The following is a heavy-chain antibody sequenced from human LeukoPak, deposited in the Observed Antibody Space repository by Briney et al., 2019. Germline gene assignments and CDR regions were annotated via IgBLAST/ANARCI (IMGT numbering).Heavy chain of an antibody. V-gene: IGHV3-48*03. CDR2: ISSSGSTI. CDR1: GFTFSSYE. D-gene: IGHD3-22*01. J-gene: IGHJ4*02. Sequence: QSGGSLRLSCAASGFTFSSYEMNWVRQAPGKGLEWVSYISSSGSTIYYADSVKGRFTISRDNAKNSLYLQMNSLRAEDTAVHYCAREPGQDSSGYYYFDYWGQGTLVTVSS. CDR3: AREPGQDSSGYYYFDY.